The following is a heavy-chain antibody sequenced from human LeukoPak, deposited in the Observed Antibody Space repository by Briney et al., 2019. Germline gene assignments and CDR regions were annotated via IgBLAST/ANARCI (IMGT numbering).Heavy chain of an antibody. CDR3: ASLYGSGNNDAFDI. CDR2: ISAYNGNT. J-gene: IGHJ3*02. Sequence: GASVKVSCKASGYTFTGYYMHWVRQAPGQGLEWMGWISAYNGNTNYAQKLQGRVTMTTDTSTSTAYMELRSLRSDDTAVYYCASLYGSGNNDAFDIWGQGTMVTVSS. D-gene: IGHD3-10*01. CDR1: GYTFTGYY. V-gene: IGHV1-18*04.